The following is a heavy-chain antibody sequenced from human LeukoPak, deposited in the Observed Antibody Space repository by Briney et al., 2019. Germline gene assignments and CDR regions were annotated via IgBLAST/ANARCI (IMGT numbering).Heavy chain of an antibody. V-gene: IGHV3-48*01. CDR2: ISSSSSTI. CDR3: ARDYLSIVVVPAAFYYYMDV. Sequence: PGGSLRLSCAASGFTFSSYSMNWVRQAPGKGLEWVSYISSSSSTIYYADSVKGRFTISRDNAKNSLYLQMNSLRAEDTAVYYCARDYLSIVVVPAAFYYYMDVWGKGTTVTVSS. J-gene: IGHJ6*03. CDR1: GFTFSSYS. D-gene: IGHD2-2*01.